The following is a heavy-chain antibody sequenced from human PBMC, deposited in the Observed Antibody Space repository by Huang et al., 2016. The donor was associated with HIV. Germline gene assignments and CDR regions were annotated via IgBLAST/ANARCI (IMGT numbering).Heavy chain of an antibody. CDR2: INPSGAST. CDR3: ARALLLFGLGSPLDF. CDR1: GYTFTTYH. J-gene: IGHJ4*02. V-gene: IGHV1-46*01. D-gene: IGHD3-10*01. Sequence: QVQLVQSGAEVKKPGASVKISCKASGYTFTTYHMHWVRHAPGQGLEWMGMINPSGASTRYAQPCQGRVTMTSDTSTSTVYMELSSLTPEDTAVYYCARALLLFGLGSPLDFWGQGSLVTVSS.